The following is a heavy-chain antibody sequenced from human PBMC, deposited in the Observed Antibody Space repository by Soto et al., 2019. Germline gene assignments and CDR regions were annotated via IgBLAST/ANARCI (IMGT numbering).Heavy chain of an antibody. Sequence: SGLGLAGGSLRLSCAASGFTISTTCMSWVRQAPGKGLEYVSVIYSSDRTYYADSVKDRFNIFRDISKNTLYLQMSSLRVEDTAVYYCVRGPYWNGGTSPDSWGAGTLVTVSS. J-gene: IGHJ4*02. D-gene: IGHD2-15*01. CDR1: GFTISTTC. CDR2: IYSSDRT. CDR3: VRGPYWNGGTSPDS. V-gene: IGHV3-66*01.